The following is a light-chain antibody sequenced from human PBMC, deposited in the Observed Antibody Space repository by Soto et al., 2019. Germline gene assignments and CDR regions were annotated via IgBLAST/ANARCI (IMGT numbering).Light chain of an antibody. CDR3: SSYTGNSVV. CDR2: AVN. Sequence: QSALTQPRSVSGSPGQSVTLSCTGTISDVVSWYQQPPGKAPKLLIYAVNKRPSGVPDRFSGSKSANTASLTISGLQADDEGDYYCSSYTGNSVVFGGGTKLTVL. CDR1: ISDVV. V-gene: IGLV2-11*01. J-gene: IGLJ2*01.